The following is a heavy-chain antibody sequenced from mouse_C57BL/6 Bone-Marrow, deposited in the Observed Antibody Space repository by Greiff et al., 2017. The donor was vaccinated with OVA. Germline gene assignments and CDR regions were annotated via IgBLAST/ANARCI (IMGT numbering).Heavy chain of an antibody. V-gene: IGHV5-4*01. CDR1: GFTFSSYA. D-gene: IGHD2-3*01. CDR3: ARDEGGWLLF. J-gene: IGHJ3*01. Sequence: EVKLMESGGGLVKPGGSLKLSCAASGFTFSSYAMSWVRQTPEKRLEWVATISDGGSYTYYPDNVKGRFTISRDNAKNNLYLQMSHLKSEDTAMYYCARDEGGWLLFWGQGTLVTVSA. CDR2: ISDGGSYT.